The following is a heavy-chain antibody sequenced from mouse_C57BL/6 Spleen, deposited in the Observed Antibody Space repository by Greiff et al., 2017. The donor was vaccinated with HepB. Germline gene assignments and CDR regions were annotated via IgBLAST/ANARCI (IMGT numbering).Heavy chain of an antibody. J-gene: IGHJ4*01. CDR3: ARRGIYYYGSREIFYAMDY. CDR1: GFTFSDYG. Sequence: VQLKESGGGLVKPGGSLKLSCAASGFTFSDYGMHWVRQAPEKGLEWVAYISSGSSTIYYADTVKGRFTISRDNAKNTLFLQMTSLRSEDTAMYYCARRGIYYYGSREIFYAMDYWGQGTSVTVSS. V-gene: IGHV5-17*01. CDR2: ISSGSSTI. D-gene: IGHD1-1*01.